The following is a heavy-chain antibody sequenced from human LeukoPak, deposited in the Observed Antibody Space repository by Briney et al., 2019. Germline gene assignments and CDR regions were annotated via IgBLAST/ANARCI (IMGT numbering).Heavy chain of an antibody. V-gene: IGHV3-11*04. J-gene: IGHJ4*02. Sequence: GGSLRLSCAASGFTFSDYYMSWIRQAPGKGLEWVSYISSSGSTIYYADSVKGRFTISRDNSKNTLSLQMNSLRAEDTAVYYCARDWCSGGRCFSSFDFWGQGTLVTVSS. D-gene: IGHD2-15*01. CDR1: GFTFSDYY. CDR2: ISSSGSTI. CDR3: ARDWCSGGRCFSSFDF.